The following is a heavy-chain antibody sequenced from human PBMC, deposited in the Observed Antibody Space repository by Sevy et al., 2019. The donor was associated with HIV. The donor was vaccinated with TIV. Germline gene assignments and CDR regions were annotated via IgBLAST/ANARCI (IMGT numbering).Heavy chain of an antibody. CDR1: GFTFSNYG. D-gene: IGHD6-13*01. V-gene: IGHV3-30*02. CDR2: IRNDGSDK. J-gene: IGHJ4*02. Sequence: GGSLRLSCAASGFTFSNYGMHWVRQVPGKGLEWVTFIRNDGSDKYYAASVKGGFTISRDDSKNRLYLQMDSLRDEDTAMYYCAKDLAGPGRRYFDYWGQGALVTVSS. CDR3: AKDLAGPGRRYFDY.